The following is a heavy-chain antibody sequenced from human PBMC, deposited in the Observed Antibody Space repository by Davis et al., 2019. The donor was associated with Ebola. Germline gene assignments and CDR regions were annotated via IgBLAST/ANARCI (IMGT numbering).Heavy chain of an antibody. Sequence: GGSLRLSCAASGFTFSGSAMHWVRQASGKGLEWVGRIRSKANSYATAYAASVKGRFTISSDDSKNTAYLQMNSLKTEDTAVYYCTTRRITISGGRTDVWGQGTTVTVSS. J-gene: IGHJ6*02. CDR1: GFTFSGSA. V-gene: IGHV3-73*01. CDR2: IRSKANSYAT. D-gene: IGHD3-3*01. CDR3: TTRRITISGGRTDV.